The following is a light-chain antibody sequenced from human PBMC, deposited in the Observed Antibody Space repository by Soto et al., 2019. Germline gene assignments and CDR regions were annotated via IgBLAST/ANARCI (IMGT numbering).Light chain of an antibody. CDR3: HRYDAAPLA. CDR2: ASS. CDR1: QGISNY. J-gene: IGKJ4*01. V-gene: IGKV1-27*01. Sequence: DIQMTQSPSSLSASVGDRVTITCRASQGISNYLAWYQQKSGEVPKVLIYASSTVRSGVPSRFSGSGSGTDFTITISSLQPEDAATYYCHRYDAAPLAFGGGTKVEI.